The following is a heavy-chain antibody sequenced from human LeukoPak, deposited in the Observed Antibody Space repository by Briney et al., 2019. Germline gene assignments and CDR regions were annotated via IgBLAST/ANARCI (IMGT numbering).Heavy chain of an antibody. J-gene: IGHJ4*02. V-gene: IGHV3-23*01. CDR3: AKRNTATDPRDY. Sequence: GGSLRLSCAASGFTFSTYSMNWVRQAPGKGLEWVSAISGSGGSTYYADSVKGRFTISRDNSKNTLYLQMNSLRAEDTAVYYCAKRNTATDPRDYWGQGTLVTVSS. CDR1: GFTFSTYS. D-gene: IGHD5-18*01. CDR2: ISGSGGST.